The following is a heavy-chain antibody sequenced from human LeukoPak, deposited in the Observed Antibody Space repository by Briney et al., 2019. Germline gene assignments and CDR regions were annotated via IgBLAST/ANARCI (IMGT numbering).Heavy chain of an antibody. CDR2: ISASGGTT. CDR3: ARPSRIYYYGMDV. Sequence: PGGSLRLSCAASGFTFSSFAMTWVRQAPGKGLEWVSTISASGGTTYYAGSVKGRFTISRDNSKNTLYLQMNSLRAEDTAVYYCARPSRIYYYGMDVWGQGTTVTVSS. CDR1: GFTFSSFA. D-gene: IGHD6-13*01. V-gene: IGHV3-23*01. J-gene: IGHJ6*02.